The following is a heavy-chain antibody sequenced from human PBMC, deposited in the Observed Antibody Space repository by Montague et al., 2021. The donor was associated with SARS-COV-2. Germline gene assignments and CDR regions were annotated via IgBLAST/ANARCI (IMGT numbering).Heavy chain of an antibody. CDR2: ITGSGGST. CDR1: GFTFSSHA. J-gene: IGHJ4*02. V-gene: IGHV3-23*01. Sequence: SLRLSCAASGFTFSSHAMSWVRQAPGKGLEWVSTITGSGGSTYYADSVKGRFTISRDNSKNTLYLQMNSLRAEDTAVYYCAKGGVWERRGLTTFDYWGQGIMDTVPP. D-gene: IGHD1-26*01. CDR3: AKGGVWERRGLTTFDY.